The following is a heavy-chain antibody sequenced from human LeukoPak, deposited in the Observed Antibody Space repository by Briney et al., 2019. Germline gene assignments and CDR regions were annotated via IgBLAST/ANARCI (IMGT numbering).Heavy chain of an antibody. D-gene: IGHD5-12*01. CDR2: IKEDGTRE. J-gene: IGHJ1*01. CDR1: GFTFSTYW. V-gene: IGHV3-7*01. Sequence: GGSLRLSCAASGFTFSTYWMTWVRQAPGKGLEWVANIKEDGTREYYVDSVKGRFTISRDNAKNSLYLQMDSLTAEDTAVYYCARDSPGYGAYVSWGQGTLVSVSS. CDR3: ARDSPGYGAYVS.